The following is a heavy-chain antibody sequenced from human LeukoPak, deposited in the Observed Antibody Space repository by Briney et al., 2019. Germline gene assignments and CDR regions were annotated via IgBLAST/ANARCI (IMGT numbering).Heavy chain of an antibody. J-gene: IGHJ4*02. CDR1: GFTFSSYC. Sequence: GGSLRLSCAASGFTFSSYCMHWVRHAPGKGLVWVSRINSDESSTTYTDSVKGRFTISRDNAKNTLYLQMNSLRAEDTAVYYCARGYSSSWSLGYWGQGTLVTVSS. CDR3: ARGYSSSWSLGY. D-gene: IGHD6-13*01. V-gene: IGHV3-74*01. CDR2: INSDESST.